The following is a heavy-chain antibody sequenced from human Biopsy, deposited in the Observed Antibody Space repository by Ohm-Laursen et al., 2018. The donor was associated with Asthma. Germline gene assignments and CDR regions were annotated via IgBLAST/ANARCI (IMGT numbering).Heavy chain of an antibody. CDR3: AKDWKSLYVQYFFEY. V-gene: IGHV3-23*01. D-gene: IGHD5/OR15-5a*01. CDR2: ISGDAQRT. CDR1: GFSFSYYW. Sequence: SLRLSCAASGFSFSYYWMTWVRQGPGKGLEWVSGISGDAQRTYYEDSVKGRFTISRDNSKNTIYLQLNSLRAEDTAVYYCAKDWKSLYVQYFFEYWGQGTLVTVSS. J-gene: IGHJ4*02.